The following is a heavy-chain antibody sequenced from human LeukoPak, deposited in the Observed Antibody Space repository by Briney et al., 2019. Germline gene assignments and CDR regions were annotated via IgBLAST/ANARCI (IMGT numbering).Heavy chain of an antibody. D-gene: IGHD6-19*01. CDR2: IYYSGST. J-gene: IGHJ4*02. CDR3: ASYVYSSGWYYFDY. CDR1: GGSISSDDYY. V-gene: IGHV4-39*01. Sequence: SQTLSLTCTVSGGSISSDDYYWGWIRQPPGKGLEWIGSIYYSGSTYYNPSLKSRVTISVDTSKNQFSLKLSSVTAADTAVYYCASYVYSSGWYYFDYWGQGTLVTVSS.